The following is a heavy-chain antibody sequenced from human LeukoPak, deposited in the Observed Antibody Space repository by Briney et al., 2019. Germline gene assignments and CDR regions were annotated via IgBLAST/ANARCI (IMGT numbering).Heavy chain of an antibody. V-gene: IGHV1-18*01. CDR3: ARSLSGSYYSDYFDY. Sequence: ASVKLSCKVSGYTFTSYGISWVRQAPGPRLKWMGWISAYNGNTNYAQKLQGRVTMTTDTSTSTAYMELRSLRSDDTAVYYCARSLSGSYYSDYFDYWGQGTLVTVSS. J-gene: IGHJ4*02. CDR1: GYTFTSYG. D-gene: IGHD1-26*01. CDR2: ISAYNGNT.